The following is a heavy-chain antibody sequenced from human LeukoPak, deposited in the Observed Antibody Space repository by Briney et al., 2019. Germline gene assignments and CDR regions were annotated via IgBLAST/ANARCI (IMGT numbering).Heavy chain of an antibody. V-gene: IGHV1-2*06. D-gene: IGHD6-13*01. CDR1: GYTFTDYY. CDR3: ARSTITTTAAGHFDL. J-gene: IGHJ2*01. Sequence: ASVKVSCKSSGYTFTDYYVHWVRQAPGQGLEWMGRINPNSGDTNYAQNFQGRVTMSGDTSISTAYLELNSLIFDDTAVFYCARSTITTTAAGHFDLWGRGTLVTVSS. CDR2: INPNSGDT.